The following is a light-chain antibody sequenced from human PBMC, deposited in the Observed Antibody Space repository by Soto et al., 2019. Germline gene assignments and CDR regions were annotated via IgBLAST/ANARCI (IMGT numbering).Light chain of an antibody. J-gene: IGLJ2*01. V-gene: IGLV2-14*01. CDR2: EVS. Sequence: QSVLTQPASVSGSPGQSITISRTGTSSDVGYWNYVSWYQQHPGKAPKLMIYEVSNRPSGISNRFSGSKSGNTASLTISGLQAEDEADYYCSSYTISGTVVFGGGTKLTVL. CDR3: SSYTISGTVV. CDR1: SSDVGYWNY.